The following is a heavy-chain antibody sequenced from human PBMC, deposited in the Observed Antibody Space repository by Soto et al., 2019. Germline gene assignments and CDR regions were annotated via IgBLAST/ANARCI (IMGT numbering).Heavy chain of an antibody. V-gene: IGHV3-74*01. Sequence: EVQLVESGGGLVQPGGSLRLSCEASGFTFGNYWMYWVRQAPGKGLEWVSRIHSDGRITTYADSVKGRFTISRDVAKNTLYLQMDSLRAEDTAIYYCARGRGSFYLDFWGQGALVTVSS. CDR2: IHSDGRIT. D-gene: IGHD1-26*01. CDR1: GFTFGNYW. CDR3: ARGRGSFYLDF. J-gene: IGHJ4*02.